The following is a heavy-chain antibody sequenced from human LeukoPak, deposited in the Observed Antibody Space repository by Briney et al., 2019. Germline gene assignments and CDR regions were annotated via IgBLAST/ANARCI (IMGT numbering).Heavy chain of an antibody. V-gene: IGHV3-30-3*01. CDR3: VKASSSSPQYNWFDA. Sequence: PGGSLRLSCAASEFTFSNYALHWVRQAPGKGLQWVAVISYDGNTIHYADSVKGRFTISRDNSKNTLYLQMNSLRAEDTALYYCVKASSSSPQYNWFDAWGQGTLVTVSS. D-gene: IGHD6-6*01. CDR2: ISYDGNTI. CDR1: EFTFSNYA. J-gene: IGHJ5*02.